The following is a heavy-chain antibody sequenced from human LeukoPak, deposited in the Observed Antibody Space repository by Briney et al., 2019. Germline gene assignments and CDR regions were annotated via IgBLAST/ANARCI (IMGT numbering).Heavy chain of an antibody. D-gene: IGHD3-10*01. CDR2: ISVSGSVI. V-gene: IGHV3-48*03. Sequence: GGSLRLSCAASGFTFSSYEMSWVRQAPGKGLEWVSYISVSGSVIYYADSVRGRFTISRDNAKNSLYLQMNSLRAEDTAVYYCARGGRFLWFGGDFWGPGTQVTVSS. CDR1: GFTFSSYE. J-gene: IGHJ4*02. CDR3: ARGGRFLWFGGDF.